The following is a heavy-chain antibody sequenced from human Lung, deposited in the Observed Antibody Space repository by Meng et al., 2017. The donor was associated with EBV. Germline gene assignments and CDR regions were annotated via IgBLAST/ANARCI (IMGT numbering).Heavy chain of an antibody. J-gene: IGHJ4*02. Sequence: QVQLQASGPGLGKPSEPLSLTCTGSGGSISSYYWSWIRQPAGKGLEWIGRIYTSGSTNYNPSLKSRVTMSVDTSKNQFSLKLSSVTAADTAVYYCARDPGLGYSGYDGILGYWGQGTLVTVSS. CDR1: GGSISSYY. CDR3: ARDPGLGYSGYDGILGY. CDR2: IYTSGST. D-gene: IGHD5-12*01. V-gene: IGHV4-4*07.